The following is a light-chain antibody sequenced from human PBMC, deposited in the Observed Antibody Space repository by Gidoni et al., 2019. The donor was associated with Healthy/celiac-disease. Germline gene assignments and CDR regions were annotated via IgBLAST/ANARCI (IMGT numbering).Light chain of an antibody. Sequence: QSALTQPPSASVSPGQSVTISCTGTSSDVGGYNYVSWYQQHPGKAPKLMIYEVSKRPSGVPDRFFGSKSGNTASLTVSGLQAEDEADYYCSSYAGSNNVVFGGGTKLTVL. CDR1: SSDVGGYNY. V-gene: IGLV2-8*01. CDR2: EVS. CDR3: SSYAGSNNVV. J-gene: IGLJ2*01.